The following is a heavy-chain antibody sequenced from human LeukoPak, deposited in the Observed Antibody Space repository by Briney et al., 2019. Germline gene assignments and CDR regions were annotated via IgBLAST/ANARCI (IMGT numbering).Heavy chain of an antibody. J-gene: IGHJ4*02. CDR2: INPHSGGT. V-gene: IGHV1-2*02. D-gene: IGHD1-7*01. Sequence: ASVKVSCKASGFTFTDYYIHWVRQAPGQGLEWMGYINPHSGGTNSPQKFQGRLTMTTDTSISAAYMELSSLISDDTAMYYCLREGNELLSKNFDYWGQGTLVTVSS. CDR1: GFTFTDYY. CDR3: LREGNELLSKNFDY.